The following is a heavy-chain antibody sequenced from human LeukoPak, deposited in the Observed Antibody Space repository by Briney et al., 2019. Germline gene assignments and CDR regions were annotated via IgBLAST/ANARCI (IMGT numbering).Heavy chain of an antibody. V-gene: IGHV3-48*01. CDR2: IRSSSSTI. CDR1: GFTFSSYC. Sequence: GGSLRLSCAASGFTFSSYCMNWVRQAPGKGLEWVSYIRSSSSTIYYADSVKGRFTISTDNANNSLYLQMNSLRAEDTAVYYCAKDGDYDILTGWSYTLYYFDYWGQGTLVTVSS. J-gene: IGHJ4*02. D-gene: IGHD3-9*01. CDR3: AKDGDYDILTGWSYTLYYFDY.